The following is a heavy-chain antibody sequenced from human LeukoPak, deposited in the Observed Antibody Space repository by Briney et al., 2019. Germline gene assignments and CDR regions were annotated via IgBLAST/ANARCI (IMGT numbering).Heavy chain of an antibody. CDR1: GYTFTGYY. J-gene: IGHJ4*02. CDR2: INPNSGGT. V-gene: IGHV1-2*02. D-gene: IGHD6-19*01. Sequence: GASVKVSCKASGYTFTGYYMHWVQQAPGQGLEWMGWINPNSGGTNYAQKFQGRVTMTRDTSISTAYMELSRLRSDDTAVYYCARDRKYSSGWVSHLTSSDYWGQGTLVTVSS. CDR3: ARDRKYSSGWVSHLTSSDY.